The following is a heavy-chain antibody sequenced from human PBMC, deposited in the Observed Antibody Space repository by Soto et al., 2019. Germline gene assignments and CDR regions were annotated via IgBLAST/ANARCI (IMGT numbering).Heavy chain of an antibody. CDR1: GFTFSSYW. D-gene: IGHD3-10*01. J-gene: IGHJ4*01. CDR2: IKQDGSEK. CDR3: ARAYGSGSLSGY. Sequence: EVQLVESGGGLVQSGGSLRLSCAASGFTFSSYWMSWVRQAPGKGLEWVANIKQDGSEKYNVDFVKGRFTISRDNAKNSLYLQMXXXXXXXXXXYYCARAYGSGSLSGYWGXGXLVTVSS. V-gene: IGHV3-7*01.